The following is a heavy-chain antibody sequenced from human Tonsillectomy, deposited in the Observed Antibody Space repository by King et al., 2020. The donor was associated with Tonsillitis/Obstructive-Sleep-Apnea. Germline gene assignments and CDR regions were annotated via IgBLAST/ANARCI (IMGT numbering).Heavy chain of an antibody. J-gene: IGHJ5*02. D-gene: IGHD4-17*01. CDR1: GFSLSTSGVG. CDR3: AHRLLGYGANNWFDP. Sequence: ITLKESGPTLVKPTQTLTLTCTFSGFSLSTSGVGVGWIRQPPGKALEWLALIYLDDDKRYSPSLKSRLTIPTDTSKNQVGLTKTNMDPVDTATYFCAHRLLGYGANNWFDPWGQGTLVIVSS. V-gene: IGHV2-5*02. CDR2: IYLDDDK.